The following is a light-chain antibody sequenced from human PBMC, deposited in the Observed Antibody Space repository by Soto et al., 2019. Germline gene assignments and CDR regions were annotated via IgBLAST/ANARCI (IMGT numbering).Light chain of an antibody. Sequence: DIQMTQSPSTLSASVGDRVTITCRASQSISTWLAWYQQKPGKAPKLLIYKASKLEGGVPSRFSGSGSGTEFTITINSLQPDDCATDYCQQYNTYPLSFGGGTAVEIK. CDR2: KAS. CDR3: QQYNTYPLS. CDR1: QSISTW. V-gene: IGKV1-5*03. J-gene: IGKJ4*01.